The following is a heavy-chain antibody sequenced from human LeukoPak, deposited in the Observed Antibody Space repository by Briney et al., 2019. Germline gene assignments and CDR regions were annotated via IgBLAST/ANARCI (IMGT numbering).Heavy chain of an antibody. V-gene: IGHV4-39*07. CDR3: ARAPDYGDYGAYYYYYMDV. CDR2: IYYSGST. CDR1: GDSISSSSYY. Sequence: SETLSLTCTVSGDSISSSSYYWGWIRQPPGKGLEWIGNIYYSGSTYYNPSLKSRVTISVDTSKNQFSLKLSSVTAADTAVYYCARAPDYGDYGAYYYYYMDVWGKGTTVTISS. J-gene: IGHJ6*03. D-gene: IGHD4-17*01.